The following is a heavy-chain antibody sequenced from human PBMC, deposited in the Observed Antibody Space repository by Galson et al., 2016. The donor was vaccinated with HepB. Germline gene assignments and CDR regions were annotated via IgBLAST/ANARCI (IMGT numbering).Heavy chain of an antibody. CDR3: ARVPWYCGSPSCRLLDD. CDR2: ISDSGDGK. CDR1: GFTFSSYA. Sequence: SLRLSCAASGFTFSSYAMSWVRQAPGKGLEWVSVISDSGDGKLYADSVKGRFTTSRDNSENTLYLQMNSLRAEDTALYYCARVPWYCGSPSCRLLDDWGQGTLVTVSS. D-gene: IGHD2-2*01. J-gene: IGHJ4*02. V-gene: IGHV3-23*01.